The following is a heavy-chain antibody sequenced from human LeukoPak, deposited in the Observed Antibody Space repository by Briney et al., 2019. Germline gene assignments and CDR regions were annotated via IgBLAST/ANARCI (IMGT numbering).Heavy chain of an antibody. D-gene: IGHD6-19*01. CDR2: ISSSGSDI. J-gene: IGHJ4*02. Sequence: GGSLRLSCAASGFTFSNYEMHWVRQAPGKGLEWVSYISSSGSDIYYADSVKGRFTISRDNAKNSLYLQMNSLRVEDTAVYYCARDMSSGWYSNFDYWGQGTLVTVSS. V-gene: IGHV3-48*03. CDR1: GFTFSNYE. CDR3: ARDMSSGWYSNFDY.